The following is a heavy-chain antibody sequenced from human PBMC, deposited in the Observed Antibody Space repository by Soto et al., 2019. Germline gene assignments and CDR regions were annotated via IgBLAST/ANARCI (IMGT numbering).Heavy chain of an antibody. CDR3: AKDTVGSGSYLAPEDFQH. CDR1: GFTFSSYA. CDR2: ISGSGGST. D-gene: IGHD1-26*01. J-gene: IGHJ1*01. V-gene: IGHV3-23*01. Sequence: PGGSLRLSCAASGFTFSSYAMSWVRQAPGKGLEWVSAISGSGGSTYYADSVKGRFTISRDNSKNTLYLQMNSLRAEDTAVYYCAKDTVGSGSYLAPEDFQHWGQGTLVTVSS.